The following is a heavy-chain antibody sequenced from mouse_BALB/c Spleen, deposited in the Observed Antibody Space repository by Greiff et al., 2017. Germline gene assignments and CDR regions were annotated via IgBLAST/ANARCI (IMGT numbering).Heavy chain of an antibody. CDR2: ISSGGSYT. CDR3: ARVYDGYWYFDV. J-gene: IGHJ1*01. D-gene: IGHD2-3*01. Sequence: EVHLVESGGGLVKPGGSLKLSCAASGFTFSSYAMSWVRQSPEKRLEWVAEISSGGSYTYYPDTVTGRFTISRDNAKNTLYLEMSSLRSEDTAMYYCARVYDGYWYFDVWGAGTTVTVSS. V-gene: IGHV5-9-4*01. CDR1: GFTFSSYA.